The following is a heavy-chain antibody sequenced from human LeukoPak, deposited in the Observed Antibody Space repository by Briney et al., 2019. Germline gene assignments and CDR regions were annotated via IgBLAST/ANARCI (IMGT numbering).Heavy chain of an antibody. D-gene: IGHD1-7*01. CDR1: GGSISPYY. J-gene: IGHJ4*02. V-gene: IGHV4-4*07. CDR3: ARETNSNFYQTFDS. Sequence: SETLSLTCIVSGGSISPYYWSWIRQPAGKGPEWIGRIYSSGRTDYNPSLKSRVTLSVDTSKNQFSLKLSSVTAADTAVYYCARETNSNFYQTFDSWGQGALVTVSS. CDR2: IYSSGRT.